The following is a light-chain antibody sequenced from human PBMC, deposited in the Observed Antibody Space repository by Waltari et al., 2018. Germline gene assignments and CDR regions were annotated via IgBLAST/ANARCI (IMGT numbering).Light chain of an antibody. CDR1: KLGNKY. Sequence: SSELTQPPSLSVSPGQTASVTCSGDKLGNKYASWYQQKPGQSPVLVIYQDTKRPSGIPERFSGSNSGNTATLTITGTQALDEADYYCQAWDSNTAHYVFGTGTKVTVL. V-gene: IGLV3-1*01. CDR3: QAWDSNTAHYV. J-gene: IGLJ1*01. CDR2: QDT.